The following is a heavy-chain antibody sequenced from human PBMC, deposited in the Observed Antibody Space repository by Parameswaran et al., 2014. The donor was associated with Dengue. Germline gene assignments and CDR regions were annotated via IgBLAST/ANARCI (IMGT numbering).Heavy chain of an antibody. CDR2: IYYSGST. V-gene: IGHV4-31*02. J-gene: IGHJ4*02. Sequence: VRQAPGKSLEWIGYIYYSGSTYYNPSLKSRVTISVDTSKNQFSLKLSSVTAADTAVYYCARGQVVPAAMFDYWGQGTLVTVSS. CDR3: ARGQVVPAAMFDY. D-gene: IGHD2-2*01.